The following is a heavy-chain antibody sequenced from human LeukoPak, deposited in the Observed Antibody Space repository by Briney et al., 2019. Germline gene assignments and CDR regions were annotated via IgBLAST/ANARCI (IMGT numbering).Heavy chain of an antibody. CDR1: GFIFSNYG. J-gene: IGHJ4*02. Sequence: PGGSLRLSCAASGFIFSNYGMHWVRQAPGKGLEWVAVIWYDGSNKYYADSVKGRFTISRDKSKNTLYLQMNSLRAEDTAVYYCARSPGAMAFDYWGQGTLVTVSS. V-gene: IGHV3-33*01. CDR2: IWYDGSNK. CDR3: ARSPGAMAFDY. D-gene: IGHD5-18*01.